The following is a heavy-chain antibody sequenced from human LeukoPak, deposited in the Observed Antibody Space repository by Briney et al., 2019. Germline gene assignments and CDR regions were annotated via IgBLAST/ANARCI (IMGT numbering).Heavy chain of an antibody. CDR1: GGSISSSSYY. Sequence: KPSETLSLTCTVSGGSISSSSYYWGWIRQPPGKGLEWIGSIYYSGSTYYNPSLKSRVTISVDTSKNHFSLKLSSVTAADTAVYYCARQRDHYGGNSLDYWGRGTLVTVSS. CDR2: IYYSGST. D-gene: IGHD4-23*01. J-gene: IGHJ4*02. V-gene: IGHV4-39*01. CDR3: ARQRDHYGGNSLDY.